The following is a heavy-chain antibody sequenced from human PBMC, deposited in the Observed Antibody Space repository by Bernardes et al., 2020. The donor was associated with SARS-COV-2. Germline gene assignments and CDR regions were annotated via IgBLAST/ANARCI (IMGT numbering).Heavy chain of an antibody. CDR2: INHSGST. Sequence: SETLSLTFAVYGGSFSGYYWSWIRQPPGKGLEWIGEINHSGSTNYNPSLKSRVTISVDTSKNQFSLKLSSVTAADTAVYYCARGSSDIVVVPAARGRINWFDPWGQGTLVTVST. J-gene: IGHJ5*02. V-gene: IGHV4-34*01. CDR1: GGSFSGYY. D-gene: IGHD2-2*01. CDR3: ARGSSDIVVVPAARGRINWFDP.